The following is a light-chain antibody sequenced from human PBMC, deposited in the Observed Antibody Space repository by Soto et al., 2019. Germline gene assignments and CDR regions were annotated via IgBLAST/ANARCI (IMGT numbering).Light chain of an antibody. CDR2: GAS. CDR1: QSVSSSY. J-gene: IGKJ2*01. Sequence: EIVLTQSPGTLSLSPGERATLSCRASQSVSSSYLAWYQRKPGQAPRLLIHGASSRATGIPDRFSGSGYGTDFTLTISRLEPEDLAVCYCQQYGRSPPYTFGQGTKLEIK. V-gene: IGKV3-20*01. CDR3: QQYGRSPPYT.